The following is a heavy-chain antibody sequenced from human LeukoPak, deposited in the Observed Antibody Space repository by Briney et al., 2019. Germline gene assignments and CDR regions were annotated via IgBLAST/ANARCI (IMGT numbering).Heavy chain of an antibody. CDR2: IYTSGST. CDR3: ARAEYYYDSSGYYGGPAALDY. V-gene: IGHV4-61*02. D-gene: IGHD3-22*01. J-gene: IGHJ4*02. CDR1: GGSISSGSYY. Sequence: SETLSLTCTVSGGSISSGSYYWSWIRQPAGKGLEWIGRIYTSGSTNYNPSLKSRVTISVDTSKNQFSLKLGSVTAADTAVYYCARAEYYYDSSGYYGGPAALDYWGQGTLVTVSS.